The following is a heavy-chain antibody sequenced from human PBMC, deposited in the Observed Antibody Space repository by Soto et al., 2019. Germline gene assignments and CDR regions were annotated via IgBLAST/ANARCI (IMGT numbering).Heavy chain of an antibody. CDR2: TNQDGSEK. CDR3: SGGVGDAF. CDR1: ESTVRRDW. J-gene: IGHJ4*02. V-gene: IGHV3-7*04. D-gene: IGHD1-26*01. Sequence: EVHLVESGGGLVQTGGSLRLSCAISESTVRRDWMNWVRQAPGKGLEWVAHTNQDGSEKYYVDSVKGRFTITRENAKNTLYLQMNSLRVGDTAMYYCSGGVGDAFWGQGTLVTVSS.